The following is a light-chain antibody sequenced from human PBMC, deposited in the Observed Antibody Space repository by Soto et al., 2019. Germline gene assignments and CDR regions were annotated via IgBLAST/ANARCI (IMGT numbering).Light chain of an antibody. CDR2: S. CDR3: SSYTSSRTPL. J-gene: IGLJ2*01. Sequence: SNRPSGVSNRFSGSKSGNTASLTISGLQAEDEADYYCSSYTSSRTPLLDGGTKLTVL. V-gene: IGLV2-14*01.